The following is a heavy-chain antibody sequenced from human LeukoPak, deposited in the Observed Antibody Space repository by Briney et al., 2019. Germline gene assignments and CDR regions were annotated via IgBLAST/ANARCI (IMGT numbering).Heavy chain of an antibody. CDR3: ARALLWFGEPSHIDY. CDR2: ITAYNDNT. V-gene: IGHV1-18*01. D-gene: IGHD3-10*01. J-gene: IGHJ4*02. Sequence: ASVKVSCKASGYTFTSYGISWVRQAPGQGLEWMGWITAYNDNTNYAQKLQGRVAMTTDTSTSTAYMELRSLRSDDTAVYYCARALLWFGEPSHIDYWGQGTLVTASS. CDR1: GYTFTSYG.